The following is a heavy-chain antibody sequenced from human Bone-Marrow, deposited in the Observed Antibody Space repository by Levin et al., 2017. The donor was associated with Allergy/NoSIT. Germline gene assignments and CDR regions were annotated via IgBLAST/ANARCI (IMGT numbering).Heavy chain of an antibody. Sequence: SETLSLTCTVSGGSISDGAYYWSWIRQHPGKALEWIGYIYYSGTTKYNPSLESRVTISLDTPKNQFSLKLTSVTAADTAMYYCARGRDSSSWYSLLWFDPWGQGTLVTVSS. CDR2: IYYSGTT. J-gene: IGHJ5*02. CDR1: GGSISDGAYY. CDR3: ARGRDSSSWYSLLWFDP. V-gene: IGHV4-31*03. D-gene: IGHD6-13*01.